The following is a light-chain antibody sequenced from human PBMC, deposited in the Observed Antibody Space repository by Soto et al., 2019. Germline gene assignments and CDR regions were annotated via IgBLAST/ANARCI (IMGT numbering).Light chain of an antibody. CDR2: GAS. J-gene: IGKJ5*01. V-gene: IGKV1-9*01. CDR3: QQLNTYPIT. CDR1: QGISSY. Sequence: IQLTQSPSSLSASVGDRVTITCRASQGISSYLAWYQQKPGKAPKLLIYGASTLEGGVPFRFSGSGSGTDFTLTISSLHPEDFATYYCQQLNTYPITFGQGTRLEIK.